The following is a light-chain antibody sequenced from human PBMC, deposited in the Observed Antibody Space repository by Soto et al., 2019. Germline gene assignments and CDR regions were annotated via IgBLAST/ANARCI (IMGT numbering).Light chain of an antibody. CDR3: QHYGNSPLLT. CDR2: GAS. V-gene: IGKV3-20*01. Sequence: EIVLTQSPGTLSLSPGERATLSCRASQSISSSYLAWYQQKPGQAPRLLIYGASRRATGIPDRFSGSGSGTDFPLTISSLEPEDFAVYYCQHYGNSPLLTFGGGTKVQIK. CDR1: QSISSSY. J-gene: IGKJ4*01.